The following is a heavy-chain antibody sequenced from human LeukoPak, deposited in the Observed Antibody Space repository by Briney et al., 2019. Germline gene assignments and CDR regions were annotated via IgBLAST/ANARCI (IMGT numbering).Heavy chain of an antibody. V-gene: IGHV3-23*01. CDR3: AKGAELDL. J-gene: IGHJ5*02. CDR2: MTGPADTT. D-gene: IGHD1-7*01. Sequence: GGSLRHSSAASGFNFNNFAMSCVRQAPGKGPEWLSAMTGPADTTYYAESVKGRFTISRDYSKSMVYLQMNSLRVEDTAIYYCAKGAELDLWGQGTLVTVSS. CDR1: GFNFNNFA.